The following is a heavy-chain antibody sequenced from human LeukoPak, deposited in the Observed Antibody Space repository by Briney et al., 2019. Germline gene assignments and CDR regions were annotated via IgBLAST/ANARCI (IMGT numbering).Heavy chain of an antibody. CDR1: GFSLSTSGMC. CDR2: IDWDDDK. CDR3: ARMYSSSPPGYYYYYYGMDV. V-gene: IGHV2-70*11. J-gene: IGHJ6*02. Sequence: SGPTLVNPTQTLTLTCTFSGFSLSTSGMCVSWIRQPPGKALEGLARIDWDDDKYYSTSLKTRLTISKDPSKNQGVLTMTNMDPVDTATYYCARMYSSSPPGYYYYYYGMDVWGQGTTVTVSS. D-gene: IGHD6-6*01.